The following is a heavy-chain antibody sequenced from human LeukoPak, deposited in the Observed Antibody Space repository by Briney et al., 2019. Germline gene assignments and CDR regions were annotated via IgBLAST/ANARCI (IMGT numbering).Heavy chain of an antibody. CDR2: IQYDGRNK. CDR1: GFSYSSSG. V-gene: IGHV3-30*02. D-gene: IGHD4-17*01. Sequence: GGSLRLSCAASGFSYSSSGIHWVRQAPGKGLDWLAFIQYDGRNKYYADSVKGRFTMSRDNSKNTLTMFLQMNSLRVEDTAVYYCAKGGDYALDYWGQGTLGTVPS. J-gene: IGHJ4*02. CDR3: AKGGDYALDY.